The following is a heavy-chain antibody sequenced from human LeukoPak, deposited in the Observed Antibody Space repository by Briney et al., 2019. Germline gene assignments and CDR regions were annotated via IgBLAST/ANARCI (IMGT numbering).Heavy chain of an antibody. D-gene: IGHD3-10*01. CDR3: ARDHDYGSGSYYNVYYYYYMDV. J-gene: IGHJ6*03. Sequence: GGSLRLSCAASGFTFSSYSMNWVRQAPGKGLEWVSSISSSSNYIYYADSVKGRFTISRDNSKNTLYLQMNSLRAEDTAVYYCARDHDYGSGSYYNVYYYYYMDVWGKGTTVTVSS. CDR2: ISSSSNYI. V-gene: IGHV3-21*01. CDR1: GFTFSSYS.